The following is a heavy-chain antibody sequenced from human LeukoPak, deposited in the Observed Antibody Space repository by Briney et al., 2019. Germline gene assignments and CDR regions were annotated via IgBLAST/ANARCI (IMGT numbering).Heavy chain of an antibody. CDR1: GFTFSSYA. V-gene: IGHV3-23*01. CDR2: ISGSGGSI. Sequence: PGGSLRLSCAASGFTFSSYAIYWVRQAQGKGLEWVSAISGSGGSIYYTDSVKGRFTTSRDNAKNSLYLQMNSLRAEDTAVYYCARTPSPSHYDSSGYWFDYWGQGTLVTVSS. J-gene: IGHJ4*02. D-gene: IGHD3-22*01. CDR3: ARTPSPSHYDSSGYWFDY.